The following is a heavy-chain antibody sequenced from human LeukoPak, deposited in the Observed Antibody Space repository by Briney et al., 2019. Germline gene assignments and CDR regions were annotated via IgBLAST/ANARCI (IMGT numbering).Heavy chain of an antibody. J-gene: IGHJ6*02. D-gene: IGHD6-19*01. V-gene: IGHV3-11*04. Sequence: GGSLRLSCAASGFTLSSNYMSWVRQAPGKGLEWVSYITNNGSTIYYAESVKGRFTISRDKAENSLYLQMNSLRAEDTAIYYCARDQWLAYYYHGMDVWGQGTTVTVSS. CDR2: ITNNGSTI. CDR1: GFTLSSNY. CDR3: ARDQWLAYYYHGMDV.